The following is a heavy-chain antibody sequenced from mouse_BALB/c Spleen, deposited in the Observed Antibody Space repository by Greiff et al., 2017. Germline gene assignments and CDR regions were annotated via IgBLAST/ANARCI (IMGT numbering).Heavy chain of an antibody. V-gene: IGHV2-2*02. J-gene: IGHJ4*01. D-gene: IGHD2-1*01. CDR1: GFSLTSYC. CDR2: IWSGGST. Sequence: VQVVESGPGLVQPSHSLSITCTVSGFSLTSYCVHWVRQSPGKGLEWLGVIWSGGSTDYNAAFISRLSISKDNSKSQVFFNMNSLQANDTAIYYCARNPIYYGNLWDYWGQGTSVTVSS. CDR3: ARNPIYYGNLWDY.